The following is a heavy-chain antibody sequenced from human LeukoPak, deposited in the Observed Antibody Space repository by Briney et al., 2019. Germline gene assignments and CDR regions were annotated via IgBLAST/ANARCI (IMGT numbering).Heavy chain of an antibody. D-gene: IGHD4-17*01. V-gene: IGHV3-48*03. Sequence: GGSLRLSCVASGFMFSSYEMNWVRQAPGKGLEWVSYISNSGNNIDYADSVKGRFTISRDNAKNSQYLQMNNLRAEDTAVYYCARVGAFYSFYFGVDIWGQGTTVAVSS. CDR1: GFMFSSYE. CDR3: ARVGAFYSFYFGVDI. J-gene: IGHJ6*02. CDR2: ISNSGNNI.